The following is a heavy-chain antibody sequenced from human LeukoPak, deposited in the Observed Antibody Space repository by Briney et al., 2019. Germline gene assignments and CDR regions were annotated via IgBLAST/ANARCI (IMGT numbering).Heavy chain of an antibody. D-gene: IGHD3-22*01. CDR2: IYYSGST. Sequence: PSETLSLTCTVSGGSINNYYWSWIRQPPGKGLEWIGYIYYSGSTYYNPSLRSRVTISVDTSKNQFSLQLSSVTAADTAVYYCARSSEGRYYYDSSGFSYYYYYMDVWGKGTTVTISS. CDR3: ARSSEGRYYYDSSGFSYYYYYMDV. J-gene: IGHJ6*03. V-gene: IGHV4-59*01. CDR1: GGSINNYY.